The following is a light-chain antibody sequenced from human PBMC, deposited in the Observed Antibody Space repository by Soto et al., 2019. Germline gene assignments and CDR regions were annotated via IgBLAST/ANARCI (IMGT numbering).Light chain of an antibody. Sequence: EIVMAQSPAALSVSRGERVTLSCRARQSVGSNLAWYQQKPGQSPRLLVYGSSTRATGSPARFSGRGSGTEFTLTISGLQFEDFAVYYCQQYNKWPHTFGQGTKVDIK. V-gene: IGKV3-15*01. CDR3: QQYNKWPHT. J-gene: IGKJ2*01. CDR2: GSS. CDR1: QSVGSN.